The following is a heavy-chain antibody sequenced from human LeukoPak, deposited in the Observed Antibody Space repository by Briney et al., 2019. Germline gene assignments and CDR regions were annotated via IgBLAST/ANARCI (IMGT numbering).Heavy chain of an antibody. Sequence: GASVKVSCKASGYTFTGYYMHWVRQAPGQGLEWMGWINPNSGGTNYAKKFQGRVTMTRDTSISTAYMELSRLRSDDTAVYYCARGSIESLDGVLDYWGQGTLVTVSS. CDR3: ARGSIESLDGVLDY. CDR1: GYTFTGYY. J-gene: IGHJ4*02. V-gene: IGHV1-2*02. D-gene: IGHD2/OR15-2a*01. CDR2: INPNSGGT.